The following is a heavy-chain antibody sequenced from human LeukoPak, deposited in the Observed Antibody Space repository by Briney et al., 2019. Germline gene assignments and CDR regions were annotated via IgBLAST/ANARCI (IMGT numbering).Heavy chain of an antibody. V-gene: IGHV4-59*01. CDR2: IYYSGGT. J-gene: IGHJ4*02. CDR3: ARGVQFFDY. Sequence: PSETLSLTCTVSGGSISSYYWSWIRQPPGKGLEWIGYIYYSGGTNYNPSLKSRVTISVDTSKNQFSLKLSSVTAADTAVYYCARGVQFFDYWGQGTLVTVSS. CDR1: GGSISSYY. D-gene: IGHD1-1*01.